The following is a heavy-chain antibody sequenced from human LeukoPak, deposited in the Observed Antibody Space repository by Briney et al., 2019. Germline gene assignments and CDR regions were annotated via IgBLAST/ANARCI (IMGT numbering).Heavy chain of an antibody. CDR3: AKLVGATDFDY. CDR2: ISYDGSNK. V-gene: IGHV3-30*18. CDR1: GFTFSNYS. D-gene: IGHD1-26*01. J-gene: IGHJ4*02. Sequence: GGSLRLSCEASGFTFSNYSMNWVRQAPGKGLEWVAVISYDGSNKYYADSVKGRFTISRDNSKNTLYLQMNSLRAEDTAVYYCAKLVGATDFDYWGQGTLVTVSS.